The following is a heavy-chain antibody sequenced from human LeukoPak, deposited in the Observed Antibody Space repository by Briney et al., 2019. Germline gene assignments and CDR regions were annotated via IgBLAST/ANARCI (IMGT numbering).Heavy chain of an antibody. J-gene: IGHJ6*02. Sequence: GGSLSLSCAASGFTFSSYGMHWVRQAPGKGLEWVAVIWYDGSNKYYADSVKGRFTISRDNSKNTLYLQMNSLRAEDTAVYYCAREFVTTVVPYYGMDVWGQGTTVTVSS. CDR2: IWYDGSNK. CDR1: GFTFSSYG. CDR3: AREFVTTVVPYYGMDV. D-gene: IGHD4-23*01. V-gene: IGHV3-33*01.